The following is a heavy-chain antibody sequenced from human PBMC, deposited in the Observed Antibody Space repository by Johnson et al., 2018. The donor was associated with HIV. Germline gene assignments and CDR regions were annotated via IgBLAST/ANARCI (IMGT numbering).Heavy chain of an antibody. Sequence: VQLVESGGDLVKPGGSLRLSCVASGFVFSDSHMSWVRQAPGKGLEWVSVIYSGGRTYYADSVKGRFTISRDNSKNPLYLKMNSLRAEDTAVYYCAREGSGIAGGGAFDIWGQGTMVTVSS. CDR2: IYSGGRT. CDR1: GFVFSDSH. CDR3: AREGSGIAGGGAFDI. J-gene: IGHJ3*02. D-gene: IGHD1-26*01. V-gene: IGHV3-66*01.